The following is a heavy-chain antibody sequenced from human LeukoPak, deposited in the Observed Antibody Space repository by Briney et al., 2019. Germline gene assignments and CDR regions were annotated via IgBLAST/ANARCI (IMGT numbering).Heavy chain of an antibody. J-gene: IGHJ4*02. Sequence: TSETLSLTCAVYGGSFSGYYWSWIRQPPGKGLEWIGEINHSGSTNYNPSLKSRVTISVDTSKNQFSLKLSSVTAADTAVYYCARGPSPYDFWSGYFNYWGQGTLVTVSS. CDR3: ARGPSPYDFWSGYFNY. V-gene: IGHV4-34*01. CDR1: GGSFSGYY. D-gene: IGHD3-3*01. CDR2: INHSGST.